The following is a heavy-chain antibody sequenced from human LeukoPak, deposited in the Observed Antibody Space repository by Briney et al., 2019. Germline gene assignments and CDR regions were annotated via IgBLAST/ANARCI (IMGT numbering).Heavy chain of an antibody. D-gene: IGHD2-15*01. Sequence: SETLSLTCGVSGGSFSGYYWTWIRQSPGKGLEWLGEIHYSGSINYNPSLKSRVTISVDTSKNQFSLKLSSVTAADTAVYYCARDPSYCSGGSCYVDWGQGTLVTVSS. CDR2: IHYSGSI. J-gene: IGHJ4*02. V-gene: IGHV4-34*01. CDR1: GGSFSGYY. CDR3: ARDPSYCSGGSCYVD.